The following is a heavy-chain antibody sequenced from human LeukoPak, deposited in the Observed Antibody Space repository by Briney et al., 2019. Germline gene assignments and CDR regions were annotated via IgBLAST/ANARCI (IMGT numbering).Heavy chain of an antibody. J-gene: IGHJ4*02. CDR3: ARVLQYQLLFDY. CDR1: GFIFSSYT. V-gene: IGHV3-23*01. CDR2: IIFSGGDT. D-gene: IGHD2-2*01. Sequence: PGGSLRLSCAASGFIFSSYTMTWVRQAPGGGLEWVSSIIFSGGDTYYTDSVKGRFTISRDNSKNTVYLQMNSLRAEDTAVYYCARVLQYQLLFDYWGQGTPVTVSS.